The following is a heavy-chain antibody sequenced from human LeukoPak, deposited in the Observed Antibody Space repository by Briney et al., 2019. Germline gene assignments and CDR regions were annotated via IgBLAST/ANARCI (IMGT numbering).Heavy chain of an antibody. D-gene: IGHD3-10*01. CDR1: GFTFSSYS. J-gene: IGHJ4*02. V-gene: IGHV3-48*01. CDR2: ISSSSSTI. Sequence: GGSLRLSCAASGFTFSSYSMIWVRQAPGKGLEWVSYISSSSSTIYYADSVKGRFTISRDNSKNTLYLQMNSLRAEDTAVYYCAKDSGGSKYWGQGTLVTVSS. CDR3: AKDSGGSKY.